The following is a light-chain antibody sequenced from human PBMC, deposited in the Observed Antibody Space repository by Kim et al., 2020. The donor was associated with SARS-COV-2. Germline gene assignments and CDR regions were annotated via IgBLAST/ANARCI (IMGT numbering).Light chain of an antibody. CDR1: SSDIGGYDY. CDR2: EVT. V-gene: IGLV2-8*01. CDR3: SSHAGSNTLL. J-gene: IGLJ3*02. Sequence: QSALTQPPSASGSPGQSVTISCSGSSSDIGGYDYVSWYQQHPGKAPKLMIYEVTKRPSGVPDRFSGSKSGNTASLTVSGLQAEDEADYYCSSHAGSNTLLFGGGTKLTVL.